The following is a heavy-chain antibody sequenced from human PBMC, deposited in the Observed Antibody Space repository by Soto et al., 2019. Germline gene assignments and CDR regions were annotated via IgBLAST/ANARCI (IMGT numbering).Heavy chain of an antibody. CDR3: AFGNLSYYFDY. V-gene: IGHV3-33*01. Sequence: PGGSLRLSCAASGFTFSGFGMHWVRQAPGKGLEWVAIIWYDGSDKYYADSVRGRFTISRDNSKNTLSLQMNSLRAEDTAVYHCAFGNLSYYFDYWGXGTPVTVSS. CDR2: IWYDGSDK. CDR1: GFTFSGFG. J-gene: IGHJ4*02. D-gene: IGHD3-16*01.